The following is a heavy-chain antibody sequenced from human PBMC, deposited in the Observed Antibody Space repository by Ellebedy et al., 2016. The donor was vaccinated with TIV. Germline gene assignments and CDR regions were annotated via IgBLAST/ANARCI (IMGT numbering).Heavy chain of an antibody. V-gene: IGHV3-53*01. Sequence: PGGSLRLSCAVSGFTFSNYWTSWVRQAPGKGLEWVSIMDAGGNTHYPDPVKGRFTVSRDNSKNTLYLQMNSLRAEDTAVYYCAKDLSPNQRGIEGIFDYWGQGALVTVSS. CDR2: MDAGGNT. CDR3: AKDLSPNQRGIEGIFDY. D-gene: IGHD2-21*01. J-gene: IGHJ4*02. CDR1: GFTFSNYW.